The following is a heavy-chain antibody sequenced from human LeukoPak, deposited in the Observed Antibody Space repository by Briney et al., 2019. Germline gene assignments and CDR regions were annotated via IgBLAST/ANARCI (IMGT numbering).Heavy chain of an antibody. Sequence: TGGSLRLSCAASGFTFSSYSMNWVRQAPGKGLEWVSGISGSGDSTYCADSVKGRFTTSRDNSKNTLYLQMSSLRAEDTAVYYCAKIIVVLPSTISNPYYFDYWGQGTLVTVSS. CDR3: AKIIVVLPSTISNPYYFDY. D-gene: IGHD2-2*02. CDR1: GFTFSSYS. CDR2: ISGSGDST. V-gene: IGHV3-23*01. J-gene: IGHJ4*02.